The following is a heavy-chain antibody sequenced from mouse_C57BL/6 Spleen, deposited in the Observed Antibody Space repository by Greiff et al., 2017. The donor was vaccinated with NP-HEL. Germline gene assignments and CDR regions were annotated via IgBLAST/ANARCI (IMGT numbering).Heavy chain of an antibody. CDR3: ARGNYGYEDAMDY. D-gene: IGHD2-2*01. CDR2: ISNGGGST. Sequence: EVQRVESGGGLVQPGGSLKLSCAASGFTFSDYYMYWVRQTPEKRLEWVAYISNGGGSTYYPDTVKGRFTISRDNAKNTLYLQMSRLKSEDTAMYYCARGNYGYEDAMDYWGQGTSVTVSS. CDR1: GFTFSDYY. V-gene: IGHV5-12*01. J-gene: IGHJ4*01.